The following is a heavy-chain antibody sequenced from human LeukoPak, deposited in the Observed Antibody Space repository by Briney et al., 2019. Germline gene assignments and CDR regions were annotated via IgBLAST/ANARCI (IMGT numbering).Heavy chain of an antibody. CDR3: ARLTSYGSGSYYFYMDV. V-gene: IGHV5-51*01. Sequence: GESLKISCKGSGYYFTSYWIGWVRQMPGKGLEWMGIIYPDDSDTKYSPSFQGQVTIPADESISTAYLQWSTLKASDSAMYYCARLTSYGSGSYYFYMDVWGKGTTVTISS. D-gene: IGHD3-10*01. CDR2: IYPDDSDT. J-gene: IGHJ6*03. CDR1: GYYFTSYW.